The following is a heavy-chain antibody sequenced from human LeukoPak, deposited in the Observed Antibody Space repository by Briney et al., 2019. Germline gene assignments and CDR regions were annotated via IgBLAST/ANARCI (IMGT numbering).Heavy chain of an antibody. CDR3: ARDDGDGYNFDY. CDR1: GFTFSSYA. J-gene: IGHJ4*02. CDR2: IWYDGSNK. V-gene: IGHV3-33*08. Sequence: PGGSLRLSCAASGFTFSSYAIHWVRQAPGKGLEWVSVIWYDGSNKYYADSVKGRFTISRDNSKNTLYLQMNSLRAEDTAVYYCARDDGDGYNFDYWGQGTLVTVSS. D-gene: IGHD5-24*01.